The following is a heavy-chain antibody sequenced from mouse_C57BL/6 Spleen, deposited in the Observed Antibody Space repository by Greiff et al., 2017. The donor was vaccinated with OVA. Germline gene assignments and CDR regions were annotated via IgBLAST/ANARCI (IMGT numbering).Heavy chain of an antibody. V-gene: IGHV1-26*01. D-gene: IGHD2-5*01. CDR3: ARRGGDDSNYPWFAY. CDR2: INPNNGGT. Sequence: EVQLQQSGPELVKPGASVKISCKASGYTFTDYYMNWVKQSHGKSLEWIGDINPNNGGTSYNQKFKGKATLTVDKSSSTAYMELRSLTSEDSAVYYCARRGGDDSNYPWFAYWGQGTLVTVSA. J-gene: IGHJ3*01. CDR1: GYTFTDYY.